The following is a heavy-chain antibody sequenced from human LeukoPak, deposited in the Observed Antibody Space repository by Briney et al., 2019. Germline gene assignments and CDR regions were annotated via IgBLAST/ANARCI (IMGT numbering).Heavy chain of an antibody. J-gene: IGHJ3*02. CDR1: GDSVSSNSAA. CDR3: ARDNSEAYSELGPPEADAFDI. CDR2: TYYRSKWYN. V-gene: IGHV6-1*01. D-gene: IGHD2-21*01. Sequence: SQTLSLTCAISGDSVSSNSAAWNWIRQSPSRGLEWLGRTYYRSKWYNDYAVSVKSRITINPDTSKNQFSLQLNSVTPEDTAVYYCARDNSEAYSELGPPEADAFDIWGQGTMVTVSS.